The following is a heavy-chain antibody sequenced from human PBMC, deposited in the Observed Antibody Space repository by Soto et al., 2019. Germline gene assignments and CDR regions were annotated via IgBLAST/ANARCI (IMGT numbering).Heavy chain of an antibody. Sequence: QVQLVQSGAEVKKPGSSVKVSCKASGGTFSSYAISWVRQAPGQGLEWMGGIIPIFGTANYAQKFQGRVTSTADESTSTAYMELSSLRSDDTAVYYCARCSVASSNPYYSYYYGMAVWGQGTTVTVSS. J-gene: IGHJ6*02. CDR2: IIPIFGTA. D-gene: IGHD4-4*01. CDR3: ARCSVASSNPYYSYYYGMAV. CDR1: GGTFSSYA. V-gene: IGHV1-69*01.